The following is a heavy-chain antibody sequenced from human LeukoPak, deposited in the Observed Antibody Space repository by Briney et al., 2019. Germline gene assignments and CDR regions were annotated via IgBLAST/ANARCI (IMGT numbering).Heavy chain of an antibody. D-gene: IGHD6-6*01. CDR2: ISSSSSTI. Sequence: PGGSLRLSCAASGFTFSSYSMNWVRQAPGKGLEWVSDISSSSSTIYYADSVKGRFTISRDNAKNSLYLQMNSLRAEDTAVYYCARYSSSPGRINWGQGTLVTVSS. V-gene: IGHV3-48*01. CDR3: ARYSSSPGRIN. J-gene: IGHJ4*02. CDR1: GFTFSSYS.